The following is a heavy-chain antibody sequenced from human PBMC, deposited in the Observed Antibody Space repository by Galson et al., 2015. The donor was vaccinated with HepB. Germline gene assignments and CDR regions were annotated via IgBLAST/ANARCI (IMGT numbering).Heavy chain of an antibody. J-gene: IGHJ4*02. CDR3: ATRLGGDYIWGSYRYRVDY. CDR1: GFTFSSYA. Sequence: SLRLSCAASGFTFSSYAMSWVRQAPGKGLEWVSAISGSGGSTYYADSVKGRFTISRDNSKNTLYLQMNSLRAEDTAVYYCATRLGGDYIWGSYRYRVDYWGQGTLVTVSS. CDR2: ISGSGGST. V-gene: IGHV3-23*01. D-gene: IGHD3-16*02.